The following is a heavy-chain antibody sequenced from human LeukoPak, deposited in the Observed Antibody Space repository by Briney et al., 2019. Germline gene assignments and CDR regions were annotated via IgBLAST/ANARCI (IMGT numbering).Heavy chain of an antibody. CDR3: ARGGINSPTIDF. CDR1: GFTFSTYR. Sequence: PGGSLRLSCAASGFTFSTYRMHWVRQPPGKGLVWLSRINTDGTTTTYADSVKGRFTISRDNAKNTLYLQLNSLRADDTAVYFCARGGINSPTIDFWGQGTLVTLSS. CDR2: INTDGTTT. V-gene: IGHV3-74*01. D-gene: IGHD1-26*01. J-gene: IGHJ4*02.